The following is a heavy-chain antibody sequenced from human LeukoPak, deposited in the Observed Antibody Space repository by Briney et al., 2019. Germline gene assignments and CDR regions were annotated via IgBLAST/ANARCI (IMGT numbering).Heavy chain of an antibody. CDR3: ARSSGAFDY. CDR1: GGSISSGDYY. J-gene: IGHJ4*02. Sequence: SSETLSLTCTVSGGSISSGDYYWSWIRQPPGKGLEWIGYIYYSGSTNYNPSLKSRVTISVDTSKNQFSMKLSSVTAADTAVYYCARSSGAFDYWGQGTLVTVSS. D-gene: IGHD3-10*01. V-gene: IGHV4-61*08. CDR2: IYYSGST.